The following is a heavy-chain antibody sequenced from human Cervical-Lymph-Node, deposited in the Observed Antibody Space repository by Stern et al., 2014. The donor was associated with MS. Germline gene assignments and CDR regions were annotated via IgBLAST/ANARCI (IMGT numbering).Heavy chain of an antibody. J-gene: IGHJ4*02. V-gene: IGHV4-30-2*01. CDR2: IDQSGST. D-gene: IGHD4-23*01. CDR1: GGSISGGDYA. CDR3: ARIFGGNFDN. Sequence: VQLVESGSGLVKPSQTLSLTCAVSGGSISGGDYAWTWIRQPPGKGLEWIGYIDQSGSTYNNPSLKSRVTFSIDRSKNQFSLKLRSVTAADTAMYYCARIFGGNFDNWGQGTLVTVSS.